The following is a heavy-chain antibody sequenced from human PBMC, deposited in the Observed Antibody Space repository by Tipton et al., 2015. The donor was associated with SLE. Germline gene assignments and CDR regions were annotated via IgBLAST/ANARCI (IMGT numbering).Heavy chain of an antibody. CDR3: ARTLGYKYFFDH. CDR2: INHRGYT. J-gene: IGHJ4*02. D-gene: IGHD5-18*01. V-gene: IGHV4-38-2*01. CDR1: GDSITSDYS. Sequence: TLSLTCAVSGDSITSDYSWGWIRQPPGKGLEWIASINHRGYTYYNPSLKSRVTISLDTSKKQFSLKLTSVTAADTAVFYCARTLGYKYFFDHWGQGTLVPVSS.